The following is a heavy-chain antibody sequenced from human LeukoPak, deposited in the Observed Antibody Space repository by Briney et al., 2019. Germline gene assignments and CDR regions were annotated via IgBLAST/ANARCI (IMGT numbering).Heavy chain of an antibody. J-gene: IGHJ4*02. CDR3: ARSSWFESIHYFDY. V-gene: IGHV3-53*01. CDR2: IYKAGRT. D-gene: IGHD6-13*01. Sequence: GGSLRRSCAASGFTVSSNYMSWVRQAPGKGLERVSVIYKAGRTYYADSVKGRFTISRDNSKNTLYLQMNSLRAEDTAVYYCARSSWFESIHYFDYWGQGTLVTVSS. CDR1: GFTVSSNY.